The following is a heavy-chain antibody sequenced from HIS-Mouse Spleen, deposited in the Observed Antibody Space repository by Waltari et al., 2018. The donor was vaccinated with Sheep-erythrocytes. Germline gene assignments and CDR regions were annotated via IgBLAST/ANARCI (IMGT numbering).Heavy chain of an antibody. CDR3: ARGYCSSTSCYGYFQH. V-gene: IGHV3-21*01. CDR1: GCTFSRYS. D-gene: IGHD2-2*01. J-gene: IGHJ1*01. CDR2: ISSSSSYI. Sequence: EVQLVESGGGLVKPGGSLRLSCAASGCTFSRYSMNWVRQAPGKGLEWVSSISSSSSYIYYADSVKGRFTISRDNAKNSLYLQMNSLRAEDTAVYYCARGYCSSTSCYGYFQHWGQGTLVTVSS.